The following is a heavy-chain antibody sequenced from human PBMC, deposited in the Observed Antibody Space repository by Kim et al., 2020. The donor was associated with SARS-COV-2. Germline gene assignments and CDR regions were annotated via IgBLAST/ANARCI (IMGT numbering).Heavy chain of an antibody. J-gene: IGHJ4*02. CDR3: ARDRDIWVSFRLVS. CDR1: GFTFSDYW. V-gene: IGHV3-11*01. Sequence: GGSLRLSCKASGFTFSDYWMSWIRQAPGRGLEWISYITGNGINTFHAESVKGRFTISRNHFKNMLYLEMDSLRVDDTAIYYCARDRDIWVSFRLVSWGQGALGAVST. CDR2: ITGNGINT. D-gene: IGHD3-16*02.